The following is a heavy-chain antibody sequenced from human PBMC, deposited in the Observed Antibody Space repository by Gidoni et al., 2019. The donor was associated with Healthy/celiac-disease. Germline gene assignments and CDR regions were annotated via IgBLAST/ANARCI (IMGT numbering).Heavy chain of an antibody. Sequence: QVQLVESGGGVVQPGRSLVRSCAASGVTFSSYGMHWVRQAPGKGLEWLAVITYDGSNKDYADSLKGRFTISRDNSKNTLYLQMNSLRAEYTAVYYCAKDDGRYYFDYWGQGTLVTVSS. J-gene: IGHJ4*02. CDR1: GVTFSSYG. CDR2: ITYDGSNK. CDR3: AKDDGRYYFDY. D-gene: IGHD1-26*01. V-gene: IGHV3-30*18.